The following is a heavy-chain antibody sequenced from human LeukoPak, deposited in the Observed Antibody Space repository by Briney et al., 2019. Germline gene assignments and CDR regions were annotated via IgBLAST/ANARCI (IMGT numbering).Heavy chain of an antibody. CDR2: INPNSGGT. V-gene: IGHV1-2*02. Sequence: GASVNVSCKASGYTFTGYYMHWVRQAPGQGLEWMGWINPNSGGTNYAQKFQGRVTMTRDTSISTAYMELSRLRSDDTAVYYCALVVVAATYAFDIWGQGTMVTVSS. CDR3: ALVVVAATYAFDI. CDR1: GYTFTGYY. D-gene: IGHD2-15*01. J-gene: IGHJ3*02.